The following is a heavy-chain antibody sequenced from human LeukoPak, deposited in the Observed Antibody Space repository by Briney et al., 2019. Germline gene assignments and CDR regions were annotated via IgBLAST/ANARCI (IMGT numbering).Heavy chain of an antibody. CDR3: AGTSEFDY. CDR1: GFTFSSYA. J-gene: IGHJ4*02. CDR2: ISYDGSNK. Sequence: GRSLRLSCAASGFTFSSYAMHWVRQAPGKGLEWVAVISYDGSNKYYADSVKGRFTISRDNSKNTLYLQMNSLRAEDTAVYYCAGTSEFDYWGQGTLVTVSS. V-gene: IGHV3-30*01.